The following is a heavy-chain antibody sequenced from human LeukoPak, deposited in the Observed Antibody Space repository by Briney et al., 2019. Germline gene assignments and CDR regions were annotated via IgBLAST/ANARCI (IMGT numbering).Heavy chain of an antibody. CDR1: GYTFTGYY. V-gene: IGHV1-2*02. D-gene: IGHD3-22*01. Sequence: ASVKVSCKASGYTFTGYYMHWVRQAPGQGLEWMGWINPNSGGTKYAQKFQDRVTMTRDTSISTAYMELSRLRSDDTAVYYCARSRSYYDSSGGFDYWGQGTLVTVSS. CDR3: ARSRSYYDSSGGFDY. J-gene: IGHJ4*02. CDR2: INPNSGGT.